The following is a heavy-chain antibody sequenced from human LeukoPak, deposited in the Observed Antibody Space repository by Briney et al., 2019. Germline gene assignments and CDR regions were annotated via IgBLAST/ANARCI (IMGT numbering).Heavy chain of an antibody. V-gene: IGHV4-59*06. Sequence: SETLSLTCTVSGGSISSYYWSWIRQHPGKGLEWIGYIYYSGSTYYNPSLKSRVTISVDTSKNQFSLKLSSVTAADTAVYYCARESYYDSSGYHYRYLFDYWGQGTLVTVSS. CDR2: IYYSGST. CDR1: GGSISSYY. D-gene: IGHD3-22*01. J-gene: IGHJ4*02. CDR3: ARESYYDSSGYHYRYLFDY.